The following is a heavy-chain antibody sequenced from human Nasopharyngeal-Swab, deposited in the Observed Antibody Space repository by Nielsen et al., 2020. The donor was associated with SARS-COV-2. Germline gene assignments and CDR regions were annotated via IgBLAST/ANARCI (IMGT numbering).Heavy chain of an antibody. CDR1: GYNFATYW. J-gene: IGHJ3*02. Sequence: KVSCKASGYNFATYWSGWVRQMPGEGLRWMGLIYPGDSDTRYSPSLQGQVTISADRSTTTAYLQWSSLKASDTAMYYCARLPMRAASGRGAFDIWGQGTMVTVSS. CDR2: IYPGDSDT. D-gene: IGHD6-13*01. CDR3: ARLPMRAASGRGAFDI. V-gene: IGHV5-51*01.